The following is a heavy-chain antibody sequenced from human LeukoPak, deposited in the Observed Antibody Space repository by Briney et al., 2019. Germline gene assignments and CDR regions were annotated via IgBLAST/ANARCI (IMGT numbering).Heavy chain of an antibody. CDR1: GYSFTSYW. CDR2: IYPGDSDT. Sequence: GESLKISCKGSGYSFTSYWIGWVRQMPGKGLEWMGIIYPGDSDTRYSPSFQGQVTISADKSISTAYLQWSSLKASDTAMYYCARQEQTYCSGGSCYPDAFDIWGQGTMVTVSS. CDR3: ARQEQTYCSGGSCYPDAFDI. J-gene: IGHJ3*02. V-gene: IGHV5-51*01. D-gene: IGHD2-15*01.